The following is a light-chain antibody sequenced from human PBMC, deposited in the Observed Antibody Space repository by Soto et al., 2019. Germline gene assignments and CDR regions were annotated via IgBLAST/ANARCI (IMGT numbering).Light chain of an antibody. V-gene: IGKV3D-15*01. CDR2: GAS. Sequence: EIVVAQSPATLPVSPGERATLSCRASQSVCSNLAWYQQKPGQAPRLLMFGASTRATGIPARFTGSGSGTEFTLTISSLQSEDFAVYYCQQYNNWPRTFGQGTKVEIK. CDR1: QSVCSN. J-gene: IGKJ1*01. CDR3: QQYNNWPRT.